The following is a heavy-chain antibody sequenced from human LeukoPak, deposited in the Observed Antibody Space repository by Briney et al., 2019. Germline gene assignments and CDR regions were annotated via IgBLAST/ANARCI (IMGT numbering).Heavy chain of an antibody. CDR2: IIPIFGTA. J-gene: IGHJ4*02. V-gene: IGHV1-69*13. CDR1: GGTFSSYA. CDR3: ARRSAYCGGDCYHFDY. D-gene: IGHD2-21*02. Sequence: ASVTVSCKASGGTFSSYAISWVRQAPGQGLEWMGGIIPIFGTANYAQKFQGRVTITADESTSTAYMELSSLRSEDTAVYYCARRSAYCGGDCYHFDYWGQGTLVTVSS.